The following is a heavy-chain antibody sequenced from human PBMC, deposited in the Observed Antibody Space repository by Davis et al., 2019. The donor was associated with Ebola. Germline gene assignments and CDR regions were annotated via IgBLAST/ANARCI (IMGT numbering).Heavy chain of an antibody. V-gene: IGHV3-48*04. Sequence: GESPKISCAASGFTFSSYAMHWVRQAPGKGLEWVSYISSSGSTIYYADSVKGRFTISRDNAKNSLYLQMNSLRAEDTAVYYCTKVVDYYHYDMDVWGQGTTVTVSS. CDR2: ISSSGSTI. J-gene: IGHJ6*02. CDR3: TKVVDYYHYDMDV. D-gene: IGHD2-21*01. CDR1: GFTFSSYA.